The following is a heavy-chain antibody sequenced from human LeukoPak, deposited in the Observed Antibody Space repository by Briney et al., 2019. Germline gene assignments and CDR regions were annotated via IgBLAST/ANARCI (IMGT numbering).Heavy chain of an antibody. CDR1: GGSISSYY. CDR2: IYYSGST. V-gene: IGHV4-59*08. CDR3: ARHKWQRYYFDY. J-gene: IGHJ4*02. D-gene: IGHD5-12*01. Sequence: SETLSLTCTVSGGSISSYYWSWIRQPPGKGLEWIGYIYYSGSTNYNPSLKSRVIISVDTSKNQFSLKLSSVTAADTAVYYCARHKWQRYYFDYWGQGTLVTVSS.